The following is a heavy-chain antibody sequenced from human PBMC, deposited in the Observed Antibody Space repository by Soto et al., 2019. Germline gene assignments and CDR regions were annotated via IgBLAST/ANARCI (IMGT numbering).Heavy chain of an antibody. V-gene: IGHV1-69*12. Sequence: QVQLVQSGAEVKKPGSSVKVSCKASGGTFSSYVISWVRQAPGQGLEWMGGIIPMSGTAKYAQKFQGRATISADESRSTVYMDLSSLRSEDTAVYYCASRGEFGDKWGQGTLVTVSS. CDR1: GGTFSSYV. CDR2: IIPMSGTA. J-gene: IGHJ4*02. CDR3: ASRGEFGDK. D-gene: IGHD3-10*01.